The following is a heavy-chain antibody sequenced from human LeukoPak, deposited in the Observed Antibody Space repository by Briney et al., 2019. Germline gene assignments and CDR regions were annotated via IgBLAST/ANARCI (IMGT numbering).Heavy chain of an antibody. J-gene: IGHJ1*01. CDR1: GYTFTSYG. CDR3: AREITEDISGYYYYQH. Sequence: ASVKVSCKASGYTFTSYGISWVRQAPGQGLGWMGWISAYNGNTNYAQKLQGRVTMTTDTSTSTAYMELRSLRSDDTAVYYCAREITEDISGYYYYQHWGQGTLVTVSS. CDR2: ISAYNGNT. D-gene: IGHD3-22*01. V-gene: IGHV1-18*01.